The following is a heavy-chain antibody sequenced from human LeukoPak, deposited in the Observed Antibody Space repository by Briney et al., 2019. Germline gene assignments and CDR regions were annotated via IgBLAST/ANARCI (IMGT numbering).Heavy chain of an antibody. J-gene: IGHJ4*02. CDR1: GGTFSSYA. Sequence: GASVKVSCKASGGTFSSYAISWVRQAPGQGLEWMGGIIPIFGTANYAQKFQGRVTITADKSTSTAYMELSSLRSEDTAVYYCAQWDYCDYYYFDDWGQGTLVTVAS. V-gene: IGHV1-69*06. D-gene: IGHD4-17*01. CDR3: AQWDYCDYYYFDD. CDR2: IIPIFGTA.